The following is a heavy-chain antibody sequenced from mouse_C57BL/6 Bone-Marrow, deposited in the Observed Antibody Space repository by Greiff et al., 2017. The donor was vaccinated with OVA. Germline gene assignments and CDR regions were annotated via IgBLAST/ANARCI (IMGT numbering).Heavy chain of an antibody. J-gene: IGHJ3*01. CDR3: ARHEEGVYYYGSRGLFAY. Sequence: VKLMESGAELVKPGASVKLSCKASGYTFTEYTIHWVKQRSGQGLEWIGWFYPGSGSIKYNEKFKDKATLTADKSSSTVYMELSRLTSEDSAVYFCARHEEGVYYYGSRGLFAYWGQGTLVTVSA. CDR2: FYPGSGSI. CDR1: GYTFTEYT. V-gene: IGHV1-62-2*01. D-gene: IGHD1-1*01.